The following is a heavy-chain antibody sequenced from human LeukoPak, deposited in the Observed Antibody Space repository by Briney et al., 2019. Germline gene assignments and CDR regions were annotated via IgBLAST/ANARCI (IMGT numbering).Heavy chain of an antibody. CDR3: ARSPYDSSGYYYFFDY. CDR1: GGSLSTYY. Sequence: SETLSLTCTVSGGSLSTYYWSWIRQPPGKGLEWIGYIYYSGSTNYNPSLKSRVTISVDTSKNQFSLKLSSVTAADTAVYYCARSPYDSSGYYYFFDYWGQGTLVTVSS. CDR2: IYYSGST. D-gene: IGHD3-22*01. V-gene: IGHV4-59*01. J-gene: IGHJ4*02.